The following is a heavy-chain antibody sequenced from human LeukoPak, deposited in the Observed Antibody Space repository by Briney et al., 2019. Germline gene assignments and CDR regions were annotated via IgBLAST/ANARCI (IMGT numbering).Heavy chain of an antibody. CDR3: ARLGLRYFDWLPLNWFDP. Sequence: ASVKVSFKSSVYTFTSYGSSGVRQAPGQGLEWVGWISAYNGNTNYAQKLQGRVTMTTDRPTSTAYMDVRSLRSDDTAVYYCARLGLRYFDWLPLNWFDPWGQGTLVTVSS. D-gene: IGHD3-9*01. J-gene: IGHJ5*02. CDR1: VYTFTSYG. CDR2: ISAYNGNT. V-gene: IGHV1-18*01.